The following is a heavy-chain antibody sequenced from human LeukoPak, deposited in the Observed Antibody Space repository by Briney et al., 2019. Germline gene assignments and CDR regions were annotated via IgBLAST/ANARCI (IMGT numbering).Heavy chain of an antibody. Sequence: PGGSLRLSCAASGFTFSSYDMHWVRQATGKGLEWVSAIGPAGDTYYPGSLKGRFTISRENAKNSLYLQMNSLRAEDTAVYYCAKLPGGSYSKYSQHWGQGTLVTVSS. J-gene: IGHJ1*01. CDR3: AKLPGGSYSKYSQH. CDR2: IGPAGDT. D-gene: IGHD1-26*01. V-gene: IGHV3-13*01. CDR1: GFTFSSYD.